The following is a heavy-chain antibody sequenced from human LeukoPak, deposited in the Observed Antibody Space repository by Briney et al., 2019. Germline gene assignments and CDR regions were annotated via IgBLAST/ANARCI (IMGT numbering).Heavy chain of an antibody. J-gene: IGHJ3*02. CDR1: GFTFSSYW. V-gene: IGHV3-7*01. Sequence: GGSLRLSCAASGFTFSSYWMSWVRQAPGKGLEWVANIKQDGSEKYYVDSVKGRFTISRDNAKNSLYLQMNSLRAEDTAVYYCARAYYYDSSGYYPDAFDIWGQGTMVTVSS. D-gene: IGHD3-22*01. CDR2: IKQDGSEK. CDR3: ARAYYYDSSGYYPDAFDI.